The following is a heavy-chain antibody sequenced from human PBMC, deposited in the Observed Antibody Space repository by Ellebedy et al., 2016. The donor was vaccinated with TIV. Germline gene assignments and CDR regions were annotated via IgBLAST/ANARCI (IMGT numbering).Heavy chain of an antibody. CDR3: ARVGGDLAGFRSYDY. Sequence: SETLSLTCAVYRGPFSGYYWSWIRQPPGKGLEWIGEINHSGSTNYNPSLKSRVAISVDTSKNQFSLKMSSVTAADTAVYYCARVGGDLAGFRSYDYWGQGTLVTVSS. CDR2: INHSGST. D-gene: IGHD3-9*01. V-gene: IGHV4-34*01. CDR1: RGPFSGYY. J-gene: IGHJ4*02.